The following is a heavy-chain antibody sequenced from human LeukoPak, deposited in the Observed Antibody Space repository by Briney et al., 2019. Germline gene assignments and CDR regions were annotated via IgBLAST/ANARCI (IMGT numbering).Heavy chain of an antibody. CDR3: ARETPRRGETRDGYR. J-gene: IGHJ4*02. Sequence: GGSLRLSCAASGFTFKKYWMNWVRQVPGKGLECLANIKEGGSETYYADSVKGRFTISRDNPKNLLFLQINSPRVEDTAVYYCARETPRRGETRDGYRWGQGTLVTVSS. D-gene: IGHD5-24*01. V-gene: IGHV3-7*01. CDR1: GFTFKKYW. CDR2: IKEGGSET.